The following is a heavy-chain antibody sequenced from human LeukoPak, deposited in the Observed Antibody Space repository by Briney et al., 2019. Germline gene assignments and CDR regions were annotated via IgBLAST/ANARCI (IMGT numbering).Heavy chain of an antibody. CDR2: ITNGGFGT. J-gene: IGHJ4*02. D-gene: IGHD5-12*01. V-gene: IGHV3-23*01. CDR1: GFTFSSYA. Sequence: GGSLRLSCAASGFTFSSYAMSWVRQAPGKGLEWVSGITNGGFGTYYAQSVKGRFTISRDNSKNTLYLQMSSLRAEDTALYYCAKYQSGSGYDYWGQGTLVTDSS. CDR3: AKYQSGSGYDY.